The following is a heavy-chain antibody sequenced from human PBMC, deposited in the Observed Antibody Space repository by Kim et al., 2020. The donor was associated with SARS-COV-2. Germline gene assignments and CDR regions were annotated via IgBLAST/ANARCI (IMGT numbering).Heavy chain of an antibody. V-gene: IGHV3-33*01. Sequence: GGSLRLSCAASGFTFSSYGMHWVRQAPGKGLEWVAVIWYDGSNKYYADSVKGRFTISRDNSKNTLYLQMNSLRAEDTAVYYCARDSQIDAPACSGGSCYSDRTFDYWGQGTLVTVSS. CDR1: GFTFSSYG. CDR3: ARDSQIDAPACSGGSCYSDRTFDY. D-gene: IGHD2-15*01. CDR2: IWYDGSNK. J-gene: IGHJ4*02.